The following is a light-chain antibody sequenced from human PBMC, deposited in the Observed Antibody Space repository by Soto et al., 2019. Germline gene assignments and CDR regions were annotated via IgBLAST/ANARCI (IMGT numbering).Light chain of an antibody. Sequence: DIQMTQSPSSVSASVGDRVTITCRASQSISSYLNWYQQKPGKAPKLLIYTASTLESGVPSRFSGSGSGTDFTLTMSSLQPEDFATYYCQQIYNTPYTFGQGTKLEIK. V-gene: IGKV1-39*01. J-gene: IGKJ2*01. CDR1: QSISSY. CDR3: QQIYNTPYT. CDR2: TAS.